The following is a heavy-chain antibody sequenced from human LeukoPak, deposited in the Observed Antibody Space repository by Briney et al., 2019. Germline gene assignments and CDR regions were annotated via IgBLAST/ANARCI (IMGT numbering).Heavy chain of an antibody. CDR2: IWYDGGNK. CDR1: GFTFSSYG. V-gene: IGHV3-33*01. J-gene: IGHJ4*02. Sequence: GGSLRLSCAASGFTFSSYGMHWVRQAPGKGLEWVAVIWYDGGNKYYADSVKGRFTISGDNSKNTLYLQMNSLRAEDTAVYYCARDSCSGGSCYSDYWGQGTLVSVSS. CDR3: ARDSCSGGSCYSDY. D-gene: IGHD2-15*01.